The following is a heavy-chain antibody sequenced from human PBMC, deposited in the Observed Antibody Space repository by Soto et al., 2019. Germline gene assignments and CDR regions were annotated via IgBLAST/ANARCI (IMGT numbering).Heavy chain of an antibody. V-gene: IGHV1-18*01. D-gene: IGHD2-15*01. Sequence: ASVKVSCKASGYTFTSYGISWVRQAPGQGLEWMGWISAYNGNTNYAQKLQGRVTMTTDTSTSTAYMELRSLRSDDTAVYYCAGASRGTGDIVVVVAATALVDYWGRGTLVTVPS. CDR3: AGASRGTGDIVVVVAATALVDY. CDR1: GYTFTSYG. CDR2: ISAYNGNT. J-gene: IGHJ4*02.